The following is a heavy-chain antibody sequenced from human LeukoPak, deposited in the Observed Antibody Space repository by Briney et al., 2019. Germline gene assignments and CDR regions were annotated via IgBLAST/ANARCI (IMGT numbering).Heavy chain of an antibody. V-gene: IGHV4-61*02. Sequence: PSETLSLTCIVSGDSISSGDYYWSWIRQPAGTGLEWIVRISSSGSTNYNPSLKSRVTISVDTSKNQFSLKLSSVTAADTAVYFCARLRLGYCSSTSCQKGYFDYWGQGTLVTVSS. CDR3: ARLRLGYCSSTSCQKGYFDY. D-gene: IGHD2-2*01. J-gene: IGHJ4*02. CDR2: ISSSGST. CDR1: GDSISSGDYY.